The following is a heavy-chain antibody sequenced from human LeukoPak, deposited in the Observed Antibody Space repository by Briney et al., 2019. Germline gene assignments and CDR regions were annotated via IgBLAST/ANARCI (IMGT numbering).Heavy chain of an antibody. Sequence: PSETLSLTCTVSGDSISSSSYYWGWIRQPPGKGLEWIGSTFHSGSTYYNPSLKSRVTISVDTSKNQFSLKLTSVTAADTAVYYCARSWFSTGPADYWGQGTLVTVSS. V-gene: IGHV4-39*01. CDR2: TFHSGST. J-gene: IGHJ4*02. CDR1: GDSISSSSYY. CDR3: ARSWFSTGPADY. D-gene: IGHD6-13*01.